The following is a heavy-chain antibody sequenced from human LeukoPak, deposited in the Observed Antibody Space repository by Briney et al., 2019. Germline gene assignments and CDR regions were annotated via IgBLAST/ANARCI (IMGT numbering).Heavy chain of an antibody. Sequence: GSLRLSCAASGFTFSSHNMNWVRQAPGKGLEWVSSISGRGNYIFYADSVKGRFTISRDSAKNPLSLQMNSLRAEDTAVYYCAKDQGFDYYDSSGYYLDYWGQGTLVTVSS. CDR1: GFTFSSHN. CDR2: ISGRGNYI. D-gene: IGHD3-22*01. V-gene: IGHV3-21*01. CDR3: AKDQGFDYYDSSGYYLDY. J-gene: IGHJ4*02.